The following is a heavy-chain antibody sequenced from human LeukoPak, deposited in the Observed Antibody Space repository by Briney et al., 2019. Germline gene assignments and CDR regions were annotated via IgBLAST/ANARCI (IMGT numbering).Heavy chain of an antibody. CDR3: ARHLRTSTYRDLDY. CDR1: GYSFSDNW. V-gene: IGHV5-51*01. Sequence: GESLKISCQASGYSFSDNWIGWVRQRPGKGLQWMGIINPHDSTTKYSPSFQGQVPISIDKSINTAYLQWSSLTASDTAIYYCARHLRTSTYRDLDYWGQGTLVTVSS. CDR2: INPHDSTT. D-gene: IGHD1-14*01. J-gene: IGHJ4*02.